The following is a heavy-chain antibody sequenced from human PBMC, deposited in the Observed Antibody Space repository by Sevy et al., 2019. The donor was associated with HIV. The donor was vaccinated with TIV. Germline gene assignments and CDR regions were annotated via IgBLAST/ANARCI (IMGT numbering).Heavy chain of an antibody. CDR1: GFTFSSYS. CDR2: ISSSSSTI. Sequence: GGSLRLSCAASGFTFSSYSMNWVRQAPGKGLEWVSYISSSSSTIYYADSLKGRFTISRDNAKNSLYLQMNSLRDEDTAVYYCAREEYSYGYQFDYWGQGTLVTVSS. V-gene: IGHV3-48*02. CDR3: AREEYSYGYQFDY. J-gene: IGHJ4*02. D-gene: IGHD5-18*01.